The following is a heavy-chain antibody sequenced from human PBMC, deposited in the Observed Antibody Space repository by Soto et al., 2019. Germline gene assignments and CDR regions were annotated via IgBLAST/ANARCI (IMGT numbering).Heavy chain of an antibody. J-gene: IGHJ3*02. CDR2: ISSSGSTI. CDR1: VFRLDECS. Sequence: GGSLRLSFLASVFRLDECSMHWVRPAPGKGLEWVSGISSSGSTIYYADSVKGRFTISRDNAKNSLYLQMNSLRAEDTAVYYCARQSSGYLYAFDIWGQGTMVTVS. CDR3: ARQSSGYLYAFDI. D-gene: IGHD3-22*01. V-gene: IGHV3-11*01.